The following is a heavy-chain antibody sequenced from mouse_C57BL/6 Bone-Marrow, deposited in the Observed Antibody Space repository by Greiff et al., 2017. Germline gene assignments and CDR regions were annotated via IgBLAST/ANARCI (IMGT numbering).Heavy chain of an antibody. J-gene: IGHJ2*01. CDR2: IYPRSGNT. V-gene: IGHV1-81*01. CDR3: ANDYAYYFDY. Sequence: QVQLKQSGAELARPGASVKLSCKASGYTFTSYGISWVKQRTGQGLEWIGEIYPRSGNTYYNEQFKGKATLTADKSSSTAYMELRSLTSEDSAVYFCANDYAYYFDYWGQGTTLTVSS. D-gene: IGHD2-4*01. CDR1: GYTFTSYG.